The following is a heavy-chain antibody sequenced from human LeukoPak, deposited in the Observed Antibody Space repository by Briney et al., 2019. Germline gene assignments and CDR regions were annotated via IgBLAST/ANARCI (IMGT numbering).Heavy chain of an antibody. CDR1: GFNVSSNY. D-gene: IGHD3-10*01. Sequence: PGGSLRLSCAASGFNVSSNYVCWVRQAPGKGLEWLSVIYIDGRTYYRASVKDSFPISRYNSKSRLYLQMNRRSVEDTAVYSCVSEKCSYGPVKPGGFDHWGRGTLVTVSS. CDR3: VSEKCSYGPVKPGGFDH. CDR2: IYIDGRT. J-gene: IGHJ4*02. V-gene: IGHV3-66*01.